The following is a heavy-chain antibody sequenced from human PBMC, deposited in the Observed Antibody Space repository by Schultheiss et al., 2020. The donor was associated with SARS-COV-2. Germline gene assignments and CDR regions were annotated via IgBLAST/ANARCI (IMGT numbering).Heavy chain of an antibody. Sequence: GGSLRLSCAASGFTLSNAWMSWVRQAPGKGLEWVSAISGSGGSTYYADSVKGRFTISRDNSKNTLYLQMNSLKTEDTAVYYCTTVTGFYYYYGMDVWGQGTTVTVSS. J-gene: IGHJ6*02. CDR1: GFTLSNAW. V-gene: IGHV3-23*01. CDR2: ISGSGGST. CDR3: TTVTGFYYYYGMDV.